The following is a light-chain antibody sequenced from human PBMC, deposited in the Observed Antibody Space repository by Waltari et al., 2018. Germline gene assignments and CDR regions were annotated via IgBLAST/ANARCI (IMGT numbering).Light chain of an antibody. CDR3: AAWDITLNALI. V-gene: IGLV1-36*01. J-gene: IGLJ2*01. CDR1: GSNIGASA. Sequence: QSALTQPPSVSGAPRQRVTISCSGSGSNIGASAVNWYQQLPGKSPKLVIYYDDLRPSGGSDRFSGSKAGSSASLAISGLQSEDEAVYFCAAWDITLNALIFGGGTKLTVL. CDR2: YDD.